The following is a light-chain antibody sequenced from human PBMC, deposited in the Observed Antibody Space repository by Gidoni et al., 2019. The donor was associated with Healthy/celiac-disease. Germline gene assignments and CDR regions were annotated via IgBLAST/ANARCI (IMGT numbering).Light chain of an antibody. V-gene: IGLV2-14*01. CDR2: DVS. CDR1: SSDVGGYNY. J-gene: IGLJ3*02. Sequence: QSALTQPASVSGSPGQSITISCTGTSSDVGGYNYVSWYQQHPGKAPKLMIYDVSNRPSGVSNRFSGSKSGNTASLTISGLQAEDEADYYCSSYTSSSTLRVFGGGTKRTVL. CDR3: SSYTSSSTLRV.